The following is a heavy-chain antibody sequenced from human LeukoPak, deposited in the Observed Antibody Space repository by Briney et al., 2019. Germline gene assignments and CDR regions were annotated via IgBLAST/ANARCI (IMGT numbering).Heavy chain of an antibody. Sequence: SETLSLTCTVSGASINEYYWSWIRQPAGKGLEWIGRIYTRANADYAPSLKSRVTMSADPSKNQLSLKLTSVTAADTAVYYCARGGVYCSSTSCYGPFGYWGQGTLVTVSS. D-gene: IGHD2-2*01. CDR1: GASINEYY. V-gene: IGHV4-4*07. CDR3: ARGGVYCSSTSCYGPFGY. J-gene: IGHJ4*02. CDR2: IYTRANA.